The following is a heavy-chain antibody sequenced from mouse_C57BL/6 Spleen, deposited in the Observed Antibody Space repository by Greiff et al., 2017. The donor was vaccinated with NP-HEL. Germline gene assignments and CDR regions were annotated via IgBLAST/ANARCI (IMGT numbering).Heavy chain of an antibody. CDR3: ARDMDYDGYAMDY. Sequence: EVKLVESGPELVKPGASVKISCKASGYTFTDYYMNWVKQSHGKSLEWIGDINPNNGGTSYNQKFKGKATLTVDKSSSTAYMELRSLTSEDSAVYYCARDMDYDGYAMDYWGQGTSVTVSS. D-gene: IGHD2-4*01. J-gene: IGHJ4*01. CDR2: INPNNGGT. V-gene: IGHV1-26*01. CDR1: GYTFTDYY.